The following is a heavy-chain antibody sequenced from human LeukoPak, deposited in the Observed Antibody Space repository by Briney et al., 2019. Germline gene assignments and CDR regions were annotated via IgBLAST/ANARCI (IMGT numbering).Heavy chain of an antibody. D-gene: IGHD1-1*01. J-gene: IGHJ5*02. V-gene: IGHV4-59*08. Sequence: SETLSLTCTVSGGSISSYYWSWIRQPPGKGLEWIGYIFYSGSTNYNPSLKSRLTILVDTSKNQFSLNLSSMTAADTAVYYCARAVQASLQPRFDPWGQGTLVTVSS. CDR2: IFYSGST. CDR1: GGSISSYY. CDR3: ARAVQASLQPRFDP.